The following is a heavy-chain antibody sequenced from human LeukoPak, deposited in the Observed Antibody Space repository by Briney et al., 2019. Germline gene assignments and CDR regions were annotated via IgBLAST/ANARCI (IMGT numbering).Heavy chain of an antibody. V-gene: IGHV3-23*01. CDR1: GFSYISYA. CDR2: ISGSGVES. CDR3: ANSGNYYDTSGHEH. D-gene: IGHD3-22*01. J-gene: IGHJ1*01. Sequence: GGSLRLSCAASGFSYISYAMSWVRQPPGKGVEWGSGISGSGVESFYADSVKGRFTISRDNSRNTLYLQMNSLRVEDTAVYYCANSGNYYDTSGHEHWGQGTLVTVSS.